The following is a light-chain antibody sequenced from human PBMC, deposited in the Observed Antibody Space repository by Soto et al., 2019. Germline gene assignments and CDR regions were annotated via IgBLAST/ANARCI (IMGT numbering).Light chain of an antibody. CDR2: GAS. CDR1: QSVSSN. CDR3: QQSYSTPRT. J-gene: IGKJ1*01. Sequence: EIVMTQSPATLSVSPGERAPLSCRARQSVSSNLAWYQQKPGQAPRLLIYGASTRATGIPARFSGSGSGTEFTLTISSLQSEDFATYYCQQSYSTPRTFGQGTKVDI. V-gene: IGKV3-15*01.